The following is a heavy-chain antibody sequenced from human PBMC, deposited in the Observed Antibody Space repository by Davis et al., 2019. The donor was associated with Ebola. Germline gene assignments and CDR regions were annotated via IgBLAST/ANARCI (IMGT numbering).Heavy chain of an antibody. J-gene: IGHJ4*02. V-gene: IGHV3-66*01. CDR2: IYSGGST. CDR3: ARAHYDFWSGRFDY. Sequence: GESLKISCAASGFTVSSNYMSWVRQAPGKGLEWVSVIYSGGSTYYADSVKGRFTISRDNSKNTLYLQMNSLRAEDTAVYYCARAHYDFWSGRFDYWGQGTLVTVSS. CDR1: GFTVSSNY. D-gene: IGHD3-3*01.